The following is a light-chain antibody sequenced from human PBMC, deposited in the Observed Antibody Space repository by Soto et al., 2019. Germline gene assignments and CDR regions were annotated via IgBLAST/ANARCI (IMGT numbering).Light chain of an antibody. Sequence: EIVLTQSPGTLSLSPGERATLSCRASQSVSSSYLAWYQQKPGQAPRLLIYGASSRATGIPDRFSGSGSGTDFTLTISRLEPEDFAVYYCQHRRFTFGPGTKVDIK. CDR1: QSVSSSY. V-gene: IGKV3-20*01. CDR3: QHRRFT. J-gene: IGKJ3*01. CDR2: GAS.